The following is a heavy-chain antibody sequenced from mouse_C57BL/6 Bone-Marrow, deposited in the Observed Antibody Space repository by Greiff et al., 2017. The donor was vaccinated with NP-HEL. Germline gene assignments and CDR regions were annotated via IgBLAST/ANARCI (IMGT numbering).Heavy chain of an antibody. Sequence: EVKLVESGGGLVQPGGSMKLSCVASGFTFSNYWMNWVRQSPEKGLEWVAQIRLKSDNYATHYAESVKGRFTISRDDSKSSVYLQMNNLRAEDTGIYYCIYYGSSPSYWYFDVWGTGTTVTVSS. V-gene: IGHV6-3*01. CDR1: GFTFSNYW. CDR2: IRLKSDNYAT. D-gene: IGHD1-1*01. J-gene: IGHJ1*03. CDR3: IYYGSSPSYWYFDV.